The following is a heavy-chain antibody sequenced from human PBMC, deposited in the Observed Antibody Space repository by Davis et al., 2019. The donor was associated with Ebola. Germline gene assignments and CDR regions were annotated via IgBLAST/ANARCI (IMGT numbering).Heavy chain of an antibody. D-gene: IGHD2-2*02. CDR3: ARDTGYCSSTSCYILMPGAFDI. J-gene: IGHJ3*02. Sequence: GGSLRLSCAASGFTFSDYYMSWIRQAPGKGLEWVSYISSSSSYTNYADSVKGRFTISRDNAKNSLYLQMNSLRAEDTAVYYCARDTGYCSSTSCYILMPGAFDIWGQGTMVTVSS. CDR1: GFTFSDYY. V-gene: IGHV3-11*06. CDR2: ISSSSSYT.